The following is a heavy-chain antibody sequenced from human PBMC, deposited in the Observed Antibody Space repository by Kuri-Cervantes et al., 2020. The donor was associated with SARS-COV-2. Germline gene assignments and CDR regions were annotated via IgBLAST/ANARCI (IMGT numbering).Heavy chain of an antibody. V-gene: IGHV3-23*01. CDR2: ISGGGSKI. D-gene: IGHD3-10*01. J-gene: IGHJ5*02. CDR1: GFTFSKYP. CDR3: AKDSGVPIAIDWLDP. Sequence: GESLKISCADSGFTFSKYPMTWVRQPPGKGLEWVSTISGGGSKIFYADSVRGRFIISRDNSKNTLYLQMNSLRADDTALYYCAKDSGVPIAIDWLDPWGQGTLVTVSS.